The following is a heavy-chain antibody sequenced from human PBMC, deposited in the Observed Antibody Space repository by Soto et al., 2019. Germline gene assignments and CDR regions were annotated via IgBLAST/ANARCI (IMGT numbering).Heavy chain of an antibody. Sequence: SETLSLTCAVYGGSFSGYYWSWIRQPPGKGLEWIGEINHSGSTNYNPSLKSRVTISVDTSKNQFSLKLSSVTAADTAVYYCARGPMVRGVIIVRHRNWFDPWGQGTLVTVSS. V-gene: IGHV4-34*01. CDR2: INHSGST. CDR3: ARGPMVRGVIIVRHRNWFDP. CDR1: GGSFSGYY. J-gene: IGHJ5*02. D-gene: IGHD3-10*01.